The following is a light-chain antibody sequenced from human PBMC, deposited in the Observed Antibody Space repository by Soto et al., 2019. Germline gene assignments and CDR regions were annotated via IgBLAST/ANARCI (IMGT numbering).Light chain of an antibody. J-gene: IGLJ1*01. CDR2: EVS. CDR1: STDVGRYDY. V-gene: IGLV2-14*01. Sequence: QSVLAQPASVSGSPGQSVTSSCTGTSTDVGRYDYVSWYQQLPGEVRTLIIYEVSRRPSGVSHRFSGSRSGNTASLTISGLQAEDEADFYCSSFTSSDSDVFGSGTKVTVL. CDR3: SSFTSSDSDV.